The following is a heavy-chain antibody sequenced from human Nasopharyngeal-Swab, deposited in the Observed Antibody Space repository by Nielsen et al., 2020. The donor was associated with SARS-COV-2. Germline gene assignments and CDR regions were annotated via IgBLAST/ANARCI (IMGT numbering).Heavy chain of an antibody. CDR3: AKQRPHSTGDKKGFDF. J-gene: IGHJ4*02. D-gene: IGHD7-27*01. CDR2: VINHGTP. Sequence: SETLSLTCIVSGDSITSSSYSWGWIRQPPGEGLEYIGSVINHGTPDYNPSLKSRVSMSVDTSKNQFSLNLNSVTAADAAVYFCAKQRPHSTGDKKGFDFWGQGTLVTVSS. V-gene: IGHV4-39*01. CDR1: GDSITSSSYS.